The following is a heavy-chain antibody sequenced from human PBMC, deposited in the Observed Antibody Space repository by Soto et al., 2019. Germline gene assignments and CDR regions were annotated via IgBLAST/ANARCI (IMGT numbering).Heavy chain of an antibody. V-gene: IGHV4-39*01. Sequence: QMQLQESGPGLVRPSETLSLTCTVSNGSISSPIYYWGWIRQPPGKGLEWIGSIHQTGSTYYNPSLQGRVTISVDTSKNQFSLKLSSATAADTAMYFCAGRSSLASVQLFFREISNYNWFDPWGQGTLVTVSS. CDR3: AGRSSLASVQLFFREISNYNWFDP. J-gene: IGHJ5*02. CDR2: IHQTGST. CDR1: NGSISSPIYY. D-gene: IGHD1-1*01.